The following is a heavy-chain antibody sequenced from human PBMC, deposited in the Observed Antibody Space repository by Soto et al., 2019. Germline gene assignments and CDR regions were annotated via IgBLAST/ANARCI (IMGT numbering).Heavy chain of an antibody. CDR2: IIPIFGTA. CDR1: GATFSSYA. CDR3: ARGVVPAANEEYYFDY. D-gene: IGHD2-2*01. V-gene: IGHV1-69*01. Sequence: QVQLVQSGAEVKKPGSSVKVSCKASGATFSSYAISWVRQAPGQGLEWMGGIIPIFGTANSAQKFQGRVTITADESTSTAYMDLSSLRSEDTAVYYWARGVVPAANEEYYFDYWGQGTLVTVSS. J-gene: IGHJ4*02.